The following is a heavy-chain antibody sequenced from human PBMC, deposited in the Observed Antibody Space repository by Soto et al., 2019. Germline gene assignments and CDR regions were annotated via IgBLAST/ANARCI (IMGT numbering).Heavy chain of an antibody. D-gene: IGHD2-2*01. CDR2: MNPNSGNT. Sequence: ASVKVSCKDSGYTFTSYDINWVRQATGQGLEWMGWMNPNSGNTGYAQKFQGRVTMTRNTSISTAYMELSSLRSEDTAVYYCARGNLGYCSSTSCPTYYYYYYMDVWGKGTTVTVSS. V-gene: IGHV1-8*01. J-gene: IGHJ6*03. CDR1: GYTFTSYD. CDR3: ARGNLGYCSSTSCPTYYYYYYMDV.